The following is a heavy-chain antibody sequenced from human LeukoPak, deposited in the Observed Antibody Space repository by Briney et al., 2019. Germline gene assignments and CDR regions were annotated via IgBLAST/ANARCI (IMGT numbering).Heavy chain of an antibody. D-gene: IGHD6-6*01. CDR1: GFTFSSYW. V-gene: IGHV3-7*01. CDR3: ARDEAAARPDKYYGMDV. J-gene: IGHJ6*02. CDR2: IKQDGSEK. Sequence: GGSLRLSCAASGFTFSSYWMSWVRQAPGKGLEWVANIKQDGSEKYYVDSVKGRFTISRDNAKNSLYLQMNSLRAEDTAVYYCARDEAAARPDKYYGMDVWGQGTTVTVSS.